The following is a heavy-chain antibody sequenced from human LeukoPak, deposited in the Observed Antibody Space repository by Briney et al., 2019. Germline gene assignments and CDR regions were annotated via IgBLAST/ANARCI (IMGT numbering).Heavy chain of an antibody. CDR1: GGSFSGYY. D-gene: IGHD3-10*01. V-gene: IGHV4-34*01. J-gene: IGHJ3*02. CDR3: ARPRFEELNAFDI. Sequence: PSETLSLTCAVYGGSFSGYYWSWIRQPPGKGLEWIGEINHSGSTNYNPSLKSRVTISVDTSKNQFSLKLSSVTAADTAVYYCARPRFEELNAFDIWGQGTMVTVSS. CDR2: INHSGST.